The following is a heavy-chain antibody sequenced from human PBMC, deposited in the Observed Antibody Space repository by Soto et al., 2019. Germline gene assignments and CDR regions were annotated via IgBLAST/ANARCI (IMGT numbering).Heavy chain of an antibody. CDR3: ARGDCSSTSCGFDP. CDR2: ISAYNGNT. J-gene: IGHJ5*02. D-gene: IGHD2-2*01. Sequence: ASVKVSCKASGYNFTSYGISWVRQAPGQGLEWMGWISAYNGNTNYAQKLQGRVTMTTDTSTSTAYMELRSLRSDDTAVYYCARGDCSSTSCGFDPWGQGTLVTVSS. V-gene: IGHV1-18*01. CDR1: GYNFTSYG.